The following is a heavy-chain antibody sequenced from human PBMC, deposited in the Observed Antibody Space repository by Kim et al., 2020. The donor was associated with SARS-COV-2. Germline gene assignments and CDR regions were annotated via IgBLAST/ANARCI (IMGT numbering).Heavy chain of an antibody. J-gene: IGHJ4*01. V-gene: IGHV4-34*01. CDR2: INHSGST. CDR1: GGSFSGYY. CDR3: ARGGYDSSGYMVYFDY. D-gene: IGHD3-22*01. Sequence: SETLSLTCAVYGGSFSGYYWSWIRQPPGKGLEWIGEINHSGSTNYNPSLKSRVTISVDTSKNQFSLKLSSVTAADTAVYYCARGGYDSSGYMVYFDYWG.